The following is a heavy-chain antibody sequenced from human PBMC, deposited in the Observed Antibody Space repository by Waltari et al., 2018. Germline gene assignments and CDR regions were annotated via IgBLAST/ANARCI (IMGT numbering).Heavy chain of an antibody. Sequence: EVQLVESGGGLVQPGGSLRLPCAAAGLTLSSYWMTWVRQAPGKGLEWVAIIKQDGSEKHYVDSVKGRFTISRDNAKNSLYLQMNSLRVEDTAIYYCARGNWAPFDYWGQGTLVTVSS. J-gene: IGHJ4*02. CDR1: GLTLSSYW. V-gene: IGHV3-7*01. CDR2: IKQDGSEK. D-gene: IGHD7-27*01. CDR3: ARGNWAPFDY.